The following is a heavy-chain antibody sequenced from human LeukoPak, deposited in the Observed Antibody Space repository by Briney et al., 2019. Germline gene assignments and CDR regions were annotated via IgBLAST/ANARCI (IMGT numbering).Heavy chain of an antibody. CDR2: ISSSGSTI. CDR3: ARDSSGWNWFDP. CDR1: GFTFSDYY. Sequence: PGGSLRLSCAASGFTFSDYYMSWIRQAPGKGLGRVSYISSSGSTIYYADSVKGRFTISRDNAKNSLYLQMNSLRAEDTAVYYCARDSSGWNWFDPWGQGTLVTVSS. V-gene: IGHV3-11*01. J-gene: IGHJ5*02. D-gene: IGHD6-19*01.